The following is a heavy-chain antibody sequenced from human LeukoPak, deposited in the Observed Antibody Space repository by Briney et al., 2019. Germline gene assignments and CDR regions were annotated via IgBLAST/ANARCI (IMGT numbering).Heavy chain of an antibody. CDR1: GYTLTELS. CDR2: FDPEDGET. J-gene: IGHJ5*02. Sequence: ASVKVSCMLSGYTLTELSMHWVRQAPGKGLEWMGGFDPEDGETIYAQKFQGRVTMTEDTSTDTAYMELSSLRSEDTAVYYCAAIVVVPAAISTARLDNWFDPWGQGTLVTVSS. D-gene: IGHD2-2*02. CDR3: AAIVVVPAAISTARLDNWFDP. V-gene: IGHV1-24*01.